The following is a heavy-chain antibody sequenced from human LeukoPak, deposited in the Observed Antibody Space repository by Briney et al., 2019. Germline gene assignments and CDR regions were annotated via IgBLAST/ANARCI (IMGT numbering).Heavy chain of an antibody. CDR1: GYTFTSYY. Sequence: ASVKVSCKASGYTFTSYYMHWVRQAPGQGLEWMGIINPSGGSTSYAQKFQGRVTMTRDTSTSTVYMELSSLRSEDTAVYYCARAFDSPRTIFGVPVPLGNWFDPWGRGTLVTVSS. CDR3: ARAFDSPRTIFGVPVPLGNWFDP. D-gene: IGHD3-3*01. CDR2: INPSGGST. J-gene: IGHJ5*02. V-gene: IGHV1-46*01.